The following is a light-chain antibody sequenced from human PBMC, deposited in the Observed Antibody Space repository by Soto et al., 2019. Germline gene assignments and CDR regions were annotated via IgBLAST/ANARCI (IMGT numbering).Light chain of an antibody. CDR1: SSDVGGYNY. V-gene: IGLV2-8*01. J-gene: IGLJ2*01. CDR2: EVT. CDR3: SSYSGSTTHIL. Sequence: QSALTQPPSASGSPGQSVTISCTGTSSDVGGYNYVSWYQQHPGKAPKLMIYEVTKRPSGVPDRFSGSKSGNTASLTVSGLQAEDEADYYCSSYSGSTTHILFGGGTKLTVL.